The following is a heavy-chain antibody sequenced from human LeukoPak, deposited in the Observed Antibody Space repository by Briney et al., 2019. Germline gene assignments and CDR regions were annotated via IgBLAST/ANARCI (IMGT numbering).Heavy chain of an antibody. CDR1: GFTFSSYS. CDR3: AREILRAATEDY. Sequence: GGSLRLSCAASGFTFSSYSMNWVRQAPGKGLEWVSSISSGSSYIYYADSVKGRFTVSRDNAKNSLYLQMNSLRAEDTAVYYCAREILRAATEDYWGQGTLVTVSS. CDR2: ISSGSSYI. J-gene: IGHJ4*02. V-gene: IGHV3-21*01. D-gene: IGHD6-13*01.